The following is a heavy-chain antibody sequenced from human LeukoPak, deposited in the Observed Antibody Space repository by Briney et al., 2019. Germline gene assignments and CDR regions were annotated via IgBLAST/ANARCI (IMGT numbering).Heavy chain of an antibody. CDR2: IDASGNYI. V-gene: IGHV3-21*06. CDR1: GFTFSRYE. J-gene: IGHJ3*02. Sequence: GGSLRLSCVASGFTFSRYELNWVRQAPGKGLEWVSFIDASGNYIQYADSMKGRFTISRDNAQNSLFLQLNSLRVEDTAVYYCARDKGVTLRAYDIWGQGTMVTVSS. D-gene: IGHD2-21*02. CDR3: ARDKGVTLRAYDI.